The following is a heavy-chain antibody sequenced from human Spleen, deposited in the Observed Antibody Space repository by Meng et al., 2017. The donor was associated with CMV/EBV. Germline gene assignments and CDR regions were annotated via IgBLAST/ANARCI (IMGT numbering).Heavy chain of an antibody. J-gene: IGHJ6*02. Sequence: GSLRLSCAASGFTFSNFWMHWVRQVPGKGLAWVAHIRPDGREKYYVESVKGRFTISRDNAKSSLFLQMNSLRAEDTAIYYCARDPDGMDVWGQGTTVTVSS. V-gene: IGHV3-7*01. CDR3: ARDPDGMDV. CDR1: GFTFSNFW. CDR2: IRPDGREK.